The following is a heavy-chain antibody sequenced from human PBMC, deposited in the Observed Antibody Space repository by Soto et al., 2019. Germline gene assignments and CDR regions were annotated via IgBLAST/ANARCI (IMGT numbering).Heavy chain of an antibody. V-gene: IGHV4-59*06. Sequence: SETLSLTCTVSGGSLSSYYWSWILQPPGKGLEWIGYIYYSGSTYYNPSLKSRVTISVDTSKHQFSLKLSSVTAADTAVYYCARAVVETVVTPDAFDIWGQGTMVTVSS. D-gene: IGHD2-21*02. CDR2: IYYSGST. CDR3: ARAVVETVVTPDAFDI. J-gene: IGHJ3*02. CDR1: GGSLSSYY.